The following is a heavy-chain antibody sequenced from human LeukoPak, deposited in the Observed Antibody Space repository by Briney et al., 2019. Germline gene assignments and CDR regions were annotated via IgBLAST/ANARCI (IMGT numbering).Heavy chain of an antibody. CDR2: INHSGST. CDR1: GGSFSGYY. Sequence: SETLSLTCAVYGGSFSGYYWSWIRQPPGKGLEWIGEINHSGSTNYNPSLKSRVTISVDTSKNQFSLKLSSVTAADTAVYYCARRDRYRSFDYWGQGTLVTVSS. V-gene: IGHV4-34*01. CDR3: ARRDRYRSFDY. J-gene: IGHJ4*02. D-gene: IGHD1-26*01.